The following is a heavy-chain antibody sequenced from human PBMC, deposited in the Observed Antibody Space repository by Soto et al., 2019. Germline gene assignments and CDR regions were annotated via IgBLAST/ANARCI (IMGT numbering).Heavy chain of an antibody. V-gene: IGHV4-34*01. CDR1: GGSFSGYY. D-gene: IGHD3-3*01. CDR2: INHSGST. Sequence: SETLSLTCAVYGGSFSGYYWSWIRQPPGKGLEWIGEINHSGSTNYNPSLKSRVTISVDTSKNQFSLKLSSVTAADTAVYYCARGLRGRDFWSGYYRVPNWFDPWGQGTLVTVSS. CDR3: ARGLRGRDFWSGYYRVPNWFDP. J-gene: IGHJ5*02.